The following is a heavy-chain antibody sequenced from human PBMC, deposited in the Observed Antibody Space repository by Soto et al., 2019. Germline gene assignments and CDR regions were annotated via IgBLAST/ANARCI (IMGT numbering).Heavy chain of an antibody. D-gene: IGHD6-19*01. CDR2: ISNSGST. CDR1: AGSLSHYC. V-gene: IGHV4-59*08. J-gene: IGHJ4*02. Sequence: PSHTLSLPSTVSAGSLSHYCWSWIRQPPGKELEWIGYISNSGSTHYIPSLESRVTISVDSSKNLFSLRLSSVTAADTAVYYCARHIPRAGTVFDYWGQGTLVT. CDR3: ARHIPRAGTVFDY.